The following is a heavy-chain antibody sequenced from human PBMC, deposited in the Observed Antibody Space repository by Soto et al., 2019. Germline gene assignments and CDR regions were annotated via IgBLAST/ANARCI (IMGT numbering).Heavy chain of an antibody. V-gene: IGHV4-30-4*01. CDR1: GCPIDSDDYY. CDR3: ARDRGNSPYFFDY. J-gene: IGHJ4*02. D-gene: IGHD1-1*01. Sequence: SETLTLTCTGSGCPIDSDDYYWTWLRQPPGKGRECSGYSYSGGRTSYNPSLESRLTISIDTSKNQFSLHQNSVSAADTAVYFCARDRGNSPYFFDYWGQGTLVTVSS. CDR2: SYSGGRT.